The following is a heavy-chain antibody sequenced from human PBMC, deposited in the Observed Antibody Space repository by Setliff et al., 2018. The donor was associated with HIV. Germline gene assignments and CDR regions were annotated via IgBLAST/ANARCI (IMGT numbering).Heavy chain of an antibody. Sequence: SETLSLTCAVYGGSLSGYYWRWIRQPPGKGLEWIGDVSHTGSTNYNPSLMSRITISADTPKNQFSLKLSSVAAADTAVYYCARGRRYDFWSGSQDWFDPWGQGTLVTVSS. CDR3: ARGRRYDFWSGSQDWFDP. D-gene: IGHD3-3*01. CDR2: VSHTGST. J-gene: IGHJ5*02. CDR1: GGSLSGYY. V-gene: IGHV4-34*01.